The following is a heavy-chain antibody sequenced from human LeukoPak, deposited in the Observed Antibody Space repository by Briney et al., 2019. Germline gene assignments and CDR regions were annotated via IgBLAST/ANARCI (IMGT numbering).Heavy chain of an antibody. CDR2: IYTSGST. V-gene: IGHV4-4*09. D-gene: IGHD6-19*01. CDR1: GGSISSYY. Sequence: SETLSLTCTVYGGSISSYYWSWIRQPPGKGLEWIGYIYTSGSTNYNPSLKSRVTISVDTSKNQFSLKLSSVTAADTAVYYCARRVAVAGGGWYFDYWGQGTLVTVSS. J-gene: IGHJ4*02. CDR3: ARRVAVAGGGWYFDY.